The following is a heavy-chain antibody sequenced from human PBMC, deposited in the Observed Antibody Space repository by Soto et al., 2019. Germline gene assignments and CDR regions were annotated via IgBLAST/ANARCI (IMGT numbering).Heavy chain of an antibody. CDR3: AKDRKYYYEPSDY. D-gene: IGHD3-22*01. V-gene: IGHV3-23*01. CDR2: ISGSGGST. CDR1: GFTFSTYA. J-gene: IGHJ4*02. Sequence: GGSLRLSCAASGFTFSTYAMRWVRQAPGKGLEWVSAISGSGGSTYYADSVKGRFTISRDNSKNTLYLQMNSLRAEDTAVYYCAKDRKYYYEPSDYWGQGTLVTVSS.